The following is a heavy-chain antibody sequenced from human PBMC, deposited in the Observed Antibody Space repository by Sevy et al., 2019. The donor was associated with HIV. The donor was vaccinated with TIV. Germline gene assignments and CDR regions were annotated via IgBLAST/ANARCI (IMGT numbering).Heavy chain of an antibody. CDR2: INPNSGGT. J-gene: IGHJ6*02. D-gene: IGHD2-2*01. V-gene: IGHV1-2*02. CDR1: GYTFTGYY. Sequence: ASVKVSCKASGYTFTGYYMHWVRQAPGQGLEWMGWINPNSGGTNYAQKFQGRVTMTRDTSISTAYMELSRLRSDDTAVCYCARREGGRYQLLSGNYYYGMDVWGQGTTVTVSS. CDR3: ARREGGRYQLLSGNYYYGMDV.